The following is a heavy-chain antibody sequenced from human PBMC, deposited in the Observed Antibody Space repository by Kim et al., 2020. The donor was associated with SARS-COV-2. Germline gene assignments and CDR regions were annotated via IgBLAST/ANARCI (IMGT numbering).Heavy chain of an antibody. CDR3: TTDQTTMIVVAYQPHDY. CDR1: GFTFSNAW. CDR2: IKSKTDGGTT. Sequence: GGSLRLSCAASGFTFSNAWMSWVRQAPGKGLEWVGRIKSKTDGGTTDYAAPVKGRFTISRDDSKNTLYLQMNSLKTEDTAVYYCTTDQTTMIVVAYQPHDYWGQGTLVTVSS. D-gene: IGHD3-22*01. V-gene: IGHV3-15*01. J-gene: IGHJ4*02.